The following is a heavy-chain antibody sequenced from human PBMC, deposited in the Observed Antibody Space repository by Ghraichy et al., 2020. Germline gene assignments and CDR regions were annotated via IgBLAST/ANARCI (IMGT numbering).Heavy chain of an antibody. D-gene: IGHD5-12*01. V-gene: IGHV4-59*01. CDR1: GGSISTYY. CDR3: ASVENPSATSGHSYFDS. Sequence: SETLSLTCTVSGGSISTYYWSWILQPPGKGLEWIGYIYYSGSTKYNPSIKSRVTMSVDTSKNQFSLRLNSVTAADTAVYFCASVENPSATSGHSYFDSWGQGTLVTVSS. J-gene: IGHJ4*02. CDR2: IYYSGST.